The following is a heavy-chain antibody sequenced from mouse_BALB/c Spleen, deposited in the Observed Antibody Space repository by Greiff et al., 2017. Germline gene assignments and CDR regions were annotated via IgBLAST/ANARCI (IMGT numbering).Heavy chain of an antibody. CDR1: GFAFSSYD. CDR2: ISSGGGST. CDR3: ARLAWAFAY. V-gene: IGHV5-12-1*01. Sequence: EVMLVESGGGLVKPGGSLKLSCAASGFAFSSYDMSWVRQTPEKRLEWVAYISSGGGSTYYPDTVKGRSTISRDNAKNTLYLQMSSLKSEDTAMYYCARLAWAFAYWGQGTLVTVSA. J-gene: IGHJ3*01.